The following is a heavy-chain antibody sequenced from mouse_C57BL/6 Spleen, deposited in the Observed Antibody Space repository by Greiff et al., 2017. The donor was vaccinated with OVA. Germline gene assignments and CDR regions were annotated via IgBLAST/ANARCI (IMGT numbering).Heavy chain of an antibody. J-gene: IGHJ1*03. CDR3: ARLLCPNWYFDV. CDR2: ISGGGGNT. CDR1: GFTFSSYT. V-gene: IGHV5-9*01. D-gene: IGHD6-1*01. Sequence: EVHLVESGGGLVKPGGSLKLSCAASGFTFSSYTMSWVRQTPEKRLEWVATISGGGGNTYYPDSVKGRFTISRDNAKNTLYLQMSSLRSEDTALYYCARLLCPNWYFDVWGTGTTVTVSS.